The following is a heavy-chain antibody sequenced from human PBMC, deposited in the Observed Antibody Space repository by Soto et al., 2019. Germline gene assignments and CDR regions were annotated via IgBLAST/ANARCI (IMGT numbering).Heavy chain of an antibody. V-gene: IGHV4-61*01. CDR2: IYYSGST. J-gene: IGHJ4*02. D-gene: IGHD3-22*01. CDR3: ARGATYYYDSSGYYLFDY. CDR1: GGSVSSGSYY. Sequence: SETLSLTCTVSGGSVSSGSYYWSWIRQPPGKGLEWIGYIYYSGSTNYNPSLKSRVTISVDTSKNQFSLRLSSVTAADTAVYYCARGATYYYDSSGYYLFDYWGQGTLVTVSS.